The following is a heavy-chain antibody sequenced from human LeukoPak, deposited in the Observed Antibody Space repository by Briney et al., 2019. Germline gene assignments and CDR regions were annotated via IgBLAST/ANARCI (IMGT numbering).Heavy chain of an antibody. D-gene: IGHD3-10*01. CDR3: AKAPSVTMVRGVISYYYGMDV. CDR2: IRYDGSNK. V-gene: IGHV3-30*02. Sequence: GGSLGLSCAASGFTFSSYGMHWVRQAPGKGLEWVAFIRYDGSNKYYADSVKGRFTISRDNSKNTLYLQMNSLRAEDTAVYYCAKAPSVTMVRGVISYYYGMDVWGQGTTVTVSS. CDR1: GFTFSSYG. J-gene: IGHJ6*02.